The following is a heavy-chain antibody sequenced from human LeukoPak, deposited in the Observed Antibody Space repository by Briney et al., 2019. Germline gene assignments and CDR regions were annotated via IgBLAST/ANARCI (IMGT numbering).Heavy chain of an antibody. Sequence: GGSLRLSCAASGFTFSDYAMNWVRQAPGKGLEWVSGISGSAVGTYYADSVKGRFTISRDNSKNTLYLQMNSLRAKNTAVYYCAKGPIAAAAWFDPWGQGTLVTVSS. V-gene: IGHV3-23*01. CDR2: ISGSAVGT. CDR1: GFTFSDYA. J-gene: IGHJ5*02. CDR3: AKGPIAAAAWFDP. D-gene: IGHD6-13*01.